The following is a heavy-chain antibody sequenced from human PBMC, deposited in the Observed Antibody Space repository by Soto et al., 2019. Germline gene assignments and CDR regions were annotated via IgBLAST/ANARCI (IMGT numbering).Heavy chain of an antibody. CDR1: GFTFSSYS. Sequence: EVQLVESGGGLVQPGGSLRLSCAASGFTFSSYSMNWVRQAPGKGLEWVSYISSSSSTIYYADSVKGRFTISRDNAKNSLYLQMNSLRAEDTAVYYCARDKDIVVVVAPLGYFDLWGRGTLVTVSS. D-gene: IGHD2-15*01. V-gene: IGHV3-48*01. CDR3: ARDKDIVVVVAPLGYFDL. CDR2: ISSSSSTI. J-gene: IGHJ2*01.